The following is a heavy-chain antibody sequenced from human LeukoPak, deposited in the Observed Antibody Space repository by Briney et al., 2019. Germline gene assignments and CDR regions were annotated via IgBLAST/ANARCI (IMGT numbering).Heavy chain of an antibody. CDR2: ISSSSSYI. Sequence: GGSLRLSCAASGFTFSSYSMNWVRQAPGKGLEWVSSISSSSSYIYYADSVKGRFTISRDNAKNSLYLRMNSLRAEDTAVYYCARRRAMVRGAALDYWGQGTLVTVSS. CDR3: ARRRAMVRGAALDY. D-gene: IGHD3-10*01. CDR1: GFTFSSYS. V-gene: IGHV3-21*01. J-gene: IGHJ4*02.